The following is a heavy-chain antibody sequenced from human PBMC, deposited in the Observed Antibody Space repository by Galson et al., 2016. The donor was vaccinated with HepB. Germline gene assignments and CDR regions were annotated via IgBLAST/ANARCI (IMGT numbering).Heavy chain of an antibody. V-gene: IGHV3-23*01. Sequence: SLRLSCAASGFSFSSYAMSWVRQAPGKGLEWVSGITSGGTTYYADSVKGRFTISRDSSKNILYLQMKSLRDEDTAVYYCAKRPYSYGWHYGMDVWGQRTTVTVSS. D-gene: IGHD5-18*01. CDR2: ITSGGTT. CDR3: AKRPYSYGWHYGMDV. CDR1: GFSFSSYA. J-gene: IGHJ6*02.